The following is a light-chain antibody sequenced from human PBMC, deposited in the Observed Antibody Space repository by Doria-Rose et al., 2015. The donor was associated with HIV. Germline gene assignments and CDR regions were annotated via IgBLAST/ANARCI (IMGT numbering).Light chain of an antibody. Sequence: QSVLTQPPSVSAAPGQKVTISCSGSSPNIGNNYVSWYQQLPGTAPKLLIHDNNKRPSGIPDRFSGSKSGASATLGITGLQTGDEADYYCGTWDGSLSAVVFGGGTKLTVL. V-gene: IGLV1-51*01. J-gene: IGLJ2*01. CDR1: SPNIGNNY. CDR2: DNN. CDR3: GTWDGSLSAVV.